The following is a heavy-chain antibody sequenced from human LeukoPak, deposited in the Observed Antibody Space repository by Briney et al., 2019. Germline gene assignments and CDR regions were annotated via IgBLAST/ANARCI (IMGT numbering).Heavy chain of an antibody. J-gene: IGHJ4*02. V-gene: IGHV3-30-3*01. D-gene: IGHD6-13*01. CDR3: SSAPPSSSWSGASIDY. Sequence: GGSLRLSCAASGFTFSSYAMHGVRQAPGKGLEWVAVISYDGSNKYYADSVKGRFTISRDNYKNTMFLQMNSLRTNDEAVYYCSSAPPSSSWSGASIDYCGQGTLLTVSS. CDR1: GFTFSSYA. CDR2: ISYDGSNK.